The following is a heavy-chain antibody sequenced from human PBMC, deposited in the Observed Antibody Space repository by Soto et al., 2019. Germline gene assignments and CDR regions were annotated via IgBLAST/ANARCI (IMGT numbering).Heavy chain of an antibody. CDR3: ARGGSYGDFFDY. Sequence: ETLSLTCTVSGGSMSSNYWTWIRQSPGKGLEWIGYIYYTGSTKYNPSLKSRVTISLDTSKNQFSLRLTSVTSADTAVYYCARGGSYGDFFDYWGQGAQVTVSS. CDR2: IYYTGST. J-gene: IGHJ4*02. V-gene: IGHV4-59*01. CDR1: GGSMSSNY. D-gene: IGHD4-17*01.